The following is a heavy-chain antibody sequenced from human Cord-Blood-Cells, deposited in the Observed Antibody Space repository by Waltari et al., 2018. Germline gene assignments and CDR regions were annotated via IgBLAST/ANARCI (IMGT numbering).Heavy chain of an antibody. CDR3: ARGWWSQGFDP. V-gene: IGHV4-34*01. Sequence: QVQLQQWGAGLLKPSETLSLTCAVYGGSFSGYYWSWIRQPPGKGLEWIGEINHSGSTNYNPSLKSRVTISVDTSKNQFSLKLGSVTAADTAVYYCARGWWSQGFDPWGQGTLVTVSS. CDR2: INHSGST. J-gene: IGHJ5*02. CDR1: GGSFSGYY. D-gene: IGHD2-15*01.